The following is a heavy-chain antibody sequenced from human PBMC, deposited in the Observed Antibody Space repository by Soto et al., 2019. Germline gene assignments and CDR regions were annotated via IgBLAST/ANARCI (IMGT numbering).Heavy chain of an antibody. CDR3: ARAKVATDDAFDI. CDR1: GFTFSSYA. CDR2: ISYDGSNK. J-gene: IGHJ3*02. V-gene: IGHV3-30-3*01. D-gene: IGHD5-12*01. Sequence: GVSLRLSCAASGFTFSSYAMHWVRQAPGKGLEWVAVISYDGSNKYYADSVKGRFTISRDNSKNTLYLQMNSLRAEDTAVYYCARAKVATDDAFDIWGQGTMVTVSS.